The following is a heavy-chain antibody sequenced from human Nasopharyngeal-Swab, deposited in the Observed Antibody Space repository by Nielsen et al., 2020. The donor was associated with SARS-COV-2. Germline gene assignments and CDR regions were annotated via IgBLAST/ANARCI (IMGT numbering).Heavy chain of an antibody. CDR1: GYTFTGYY. J-gene: IGHJ3*02. CDR2: TNPNSGGT. CDR3: ARSHIVVVTDAFDI. Sequence: ASVQVSCKASGYTFTGYYMHWVRQAPGQGLEWMGWTNPNSGGTNYAQKFQGWVTMTRDTSISTAYMELSRLRSDDTAVYYCARSHIVVVTDAFDIWGQGTMVTVSS. D-gene: IGHD2-21*02. V-gene: IGHV1-2*04.